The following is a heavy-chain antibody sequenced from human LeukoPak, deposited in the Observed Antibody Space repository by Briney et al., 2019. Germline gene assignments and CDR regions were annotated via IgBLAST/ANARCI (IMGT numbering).Heavy chain of an antibody. CDR2: ISLSGVT. Sequence: PSETPSLTCVVSRGSISSTNWWSWVRQPPGQGLEWIGEISLSGVTNYNPSLKSRVTMSLDRSKNHLSLTLTSVTAADTVVYYCSRESGAFSPFGYWGQGTLVTVSS. CDR3: SRESGAFSPFGY. CDR1: RGSISSTNW. V-gene: IGHV4-4*02. D-gene: IGHD1-26*01. J-gene: IGHJ4*02.